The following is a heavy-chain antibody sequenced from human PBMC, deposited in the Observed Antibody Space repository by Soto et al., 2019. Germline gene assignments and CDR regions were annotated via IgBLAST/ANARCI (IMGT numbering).Heavy chain of an antibody. J-gene: IGHJ4*02. Sequence: GESLKISCQASGYSFSSSWIGWVRQMPGKGLEWMGIIDPNDSQTIYSPSFQGQVTISADKSIDTAYLQWSSLKTSDTAMYYCARYAGNSWKGDYFDYWGQGALVTVSS. CDR3: ARYAGNSWKGDYFDY. CDR1: GYSFSSSW. V-gene: IGHV5-51*01. D-gene: IGHD6-13*01. CDR2: IDPNDSQT.